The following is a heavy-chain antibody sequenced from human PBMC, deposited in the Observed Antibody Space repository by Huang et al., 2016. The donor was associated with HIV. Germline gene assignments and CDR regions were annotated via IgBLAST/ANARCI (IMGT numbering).Heavy chain of an antibody. V-gene: IGHV1-69*01. J-gene: IGHJ4*02. CDR3: AMSLRYQYDSRSYWGRYFDY. Sequence: QVQLEQSGPAVRKPGSSVKVSCQASGGSFSDQIISWVRQAPGQRFEWMGGILPPFRAPAYAQEFKGRVTMTADESTATIYMEPNSLTSEDTAVYYCAMSLRYQYDSRSYWGRYFDYWGQGTLVTVSS. CDR1: GGSFSDQI. CDR2: ILPPFRAP. D-gene: IGHD3-16*01.